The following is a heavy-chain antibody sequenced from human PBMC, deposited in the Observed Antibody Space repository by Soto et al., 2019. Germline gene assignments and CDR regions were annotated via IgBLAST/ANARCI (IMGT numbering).Heavy chain of an antibody. CDR2: FYSGDNT. D-gene: IGHD2-15*01. CDR3: VRGGGAFDI. J-gene: IGHJ3*02. V-gene: IGHV3-53*04. CDR1: GFTVSSNY. Sequence: EVRLVESGGGLVQPGGSLRLSCAASGFTVSSNYMSWVRQAPGKGLEWVSVFYSGDNTYYADSVEGRFTISRHNSKNTLSLQMDNLRPEGTAIYYCVRGGGAFDIWGQGTMVTVSS.